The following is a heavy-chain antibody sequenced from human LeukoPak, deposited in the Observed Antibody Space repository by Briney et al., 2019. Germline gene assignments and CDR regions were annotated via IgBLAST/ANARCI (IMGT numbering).Heavy chain of an antibody. Sequence: SETLTLTCTVSGGSFRSYYWSWIRQSPGKVLEWLGYIYYTGTTNYNPSLKSRVTISLDTSKNQFSLRLSSVTAADTAVYYCARGIGSYYYFDYLGQGARVTVSS. V-gene: IGHV4-59*01. J-gene: IGHJ4*02. CDR3: ARGIGSYYYFDY. CDR2: IYYTGTT. CDR1: GGSFRSYY. D-gene: IGHD1-26*01.